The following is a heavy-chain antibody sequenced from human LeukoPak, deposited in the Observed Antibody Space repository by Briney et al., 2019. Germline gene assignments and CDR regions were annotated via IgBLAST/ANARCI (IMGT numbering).Heavy chain of an antibody. CDR1: GFTFSSYA. CDR3: AKDLRHGVAGTGYFDY. D-gene: IGHD6-19*01. V-gene: IGHV3-23*01. CDR2: ISGSGGST. J-gene: IGHJ4*02. Sequence: GGSLRLSCAASGFTFSSYAMSWARQAPGKGLEWVSAISGSGGSTYYADSVKGRFTISRDNSKNTLYLQMNSLRAEDTAVYYCAKDLRHGVAGTGYFDYWGQGTLVTVSS.